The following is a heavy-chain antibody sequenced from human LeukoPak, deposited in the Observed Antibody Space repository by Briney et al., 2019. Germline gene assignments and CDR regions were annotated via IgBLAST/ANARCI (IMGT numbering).Heavy chain of an antibody. Sequence: GGSLRPSCAASGSTFSDYNMNWVRQPPGKGLEWVSYITSSSSIIYYADSVKGRFTISRDNAKNSLYLQMSSLRAEDTAVYYCARAYSGYTYGYHYWGQGTLVTVSS. CDR1: GSTFSDYN. CDR2: ITSSSSII. D-gene: IGHD5-18*01. J-gene: IGHJ4*02. CDR3: ARAYSGYTYGYHY. V-gene: IGHV3-48*01.